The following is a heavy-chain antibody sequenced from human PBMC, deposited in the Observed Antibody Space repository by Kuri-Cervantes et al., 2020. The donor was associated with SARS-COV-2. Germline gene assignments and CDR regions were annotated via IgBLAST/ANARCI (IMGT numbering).Heavy chain of an antibody. D-gene: IGHD2-2*01. Sequence: SGPTLVKPTQTLTLTCTFSGFSLSSSGVGVGWIRQPPGKALEWLALIYWNDDKRYSPSLKSRLTITKDTSKNQVVLTMTNMDPVDTATYYCAHTLVVPDFDYWGQGTLVTVSS. J-gene: IGHJ4*02. CDR3: AHTLVVPDFDY. V-gene: IGHV2-5*01. CDR2: IYWNDDK. CDR1: GFSLSSSGVG.